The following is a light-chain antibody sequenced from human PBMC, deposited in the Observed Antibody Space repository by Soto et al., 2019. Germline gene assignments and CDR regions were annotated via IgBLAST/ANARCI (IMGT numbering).Light chain of an antibody. CDR2: YDS. CDR1: NIGSKS. Sequence: SYELTPPPSVSVAPGKKARITCGGNNIGSKSVHWYQQKPGQAPVLGIYYDSDRPSGIPERFSGSNSGNTATLTISRVEAGYEADYYCQVWDSSSDHMVFGGGTKLTVL. J-gene: IGLJ2*01. CDR3: QVWDSSSDHMV. V-gene: IGLV3-21*04.